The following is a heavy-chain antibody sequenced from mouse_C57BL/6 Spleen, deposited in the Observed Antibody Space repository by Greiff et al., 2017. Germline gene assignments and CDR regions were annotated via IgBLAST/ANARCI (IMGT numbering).Heavy chain of an antibody. V-gene: IGHV1-19*01. CDR3: ARGATVVNYAMDY. CDR2: INPYNGGT. D-gene: IGHD1-1*01. J-gene: IGHJ4*01. Sequence: EVQLQQSGPVLVKPGASVKMSCKASGYTFTDYYMNWVQQSHGKSLEWIGVINPYNGGTSYNQKFKGKATLTVDKSSSTAYMELNSLTSEDAAVYYCARGATVVNYAMDYLGQGTSVTVAS. CDR1: GYTFTDYY.